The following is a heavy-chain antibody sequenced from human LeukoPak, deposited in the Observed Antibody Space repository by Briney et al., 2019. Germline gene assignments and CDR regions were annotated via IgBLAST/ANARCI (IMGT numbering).Heavy chain of an antibody. CDR3: ARERALVRGARNDFDY. D-gene: IGHD3-10*01. V-gene: IGHV6-1*01. CDR2: PYYRSKWHF. J-gene: IGHJ4*02. Sequence: SQTLSLTCAITRDSVTSNNATWNWIRQCPSRGLECVGRPYYRSKWHFDYAVSVKSRATVNPDTSKNQSSLQLNSVTPEDTAVYYCARERALVRGARNDFDYWGQGTLVTVSS. CDR1: RDSVTSNNAT.